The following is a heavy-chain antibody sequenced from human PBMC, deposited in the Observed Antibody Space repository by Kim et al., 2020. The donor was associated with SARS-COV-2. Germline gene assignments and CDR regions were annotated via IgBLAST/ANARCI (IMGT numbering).Heavy chain of an antibody. J-gene: IGHJ6*02. Sequence: NPSLKSRVTISVDTSKNQFSLKLSSVTAADTAVYYCARDPASGASAGMDVWGQGTTVTVSS. CDR3: ARDPASGASAGMDV. D-gene: IGHD2-15*01. V-gene: IGHV4-31*02.